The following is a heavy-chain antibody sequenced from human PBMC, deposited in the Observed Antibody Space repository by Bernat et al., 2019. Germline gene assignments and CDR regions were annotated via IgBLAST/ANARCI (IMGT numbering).Heavy chain of an antibody. CDR1: GGSFSGYY. Sequence: QVQLQQWGAGLLKPSETLSLTCAVYGGSFSGYYWNWIRQPPGKGLEWIGEINHSGSTNYNPSLKSRVTISVDTSKHQFSLKRSSVTAADTAVYYCARGRGWESGDLFYYYSYMDFWGKGTTVTVSS. CDR2: INHSGST. V-gene: IGHV4-34*01. J-gene: IGHJ6*03. CDR3: ARGRGWESGDLFYYYSYMDF. D-gene: IGHD1-26*01.